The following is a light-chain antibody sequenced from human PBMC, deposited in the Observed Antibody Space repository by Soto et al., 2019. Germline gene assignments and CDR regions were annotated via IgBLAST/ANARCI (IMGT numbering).Light chain of an antibody. Sequence: DVQMTQSPSTLSASVGDRVTITCRASQNIDRWLDWYQQKPGKAPQLLIYKASTLQSGVPSRFSGSGSGTEFTLTISSLQADDFATYYCQQYKSYCTFGQGTKVDIK. CDR1: QNIDRW. CDR2: KAS. V-gene: IGKV1-5*03. J-gene: IGKJ2*02. CDR3: QQYKSYCT.